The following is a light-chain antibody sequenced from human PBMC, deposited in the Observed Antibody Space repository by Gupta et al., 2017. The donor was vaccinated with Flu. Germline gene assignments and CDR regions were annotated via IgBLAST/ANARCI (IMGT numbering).Light chain of an antibody. CDR1: RSNIGSNS. V-gene: IGLV1-44*01. J-gene: IGLJ3*02. CDR3: AAWDDSLNGHWV. CDR2: SND. Sequence: QSVLTQPPSVSGTPGQRVIISCSGSRSNIGSNSVTWYQHLPGTAPKVFIHSNDQRPSGVPDRFSGSKSGTSASLAISGLQSEDEPDYYCAAWDDSLNGHWVFGGGTKVTVL.